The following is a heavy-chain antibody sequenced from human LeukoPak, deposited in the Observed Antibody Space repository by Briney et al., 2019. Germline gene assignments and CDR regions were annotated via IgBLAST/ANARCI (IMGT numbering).Heavy chain of an antibody. CDR2: IYTSGST. Sequence: SETLSLTCTVSGGSISSGSYYWSWIRQPAGKGLEWIGRIYTSGSTNYNPSLKSRVTISVDTSKNQFSLKLSSVTAADTAVYYCARAGAYSSGSDYWGQGTLVTVSS. V-gene: IGHV4-61*02. D-gene: IGHD6-19*01. J-gene: IGHJ4*02. CDR3: ARAGAYSSGSDY. CDR1: GGSISSGSYY.